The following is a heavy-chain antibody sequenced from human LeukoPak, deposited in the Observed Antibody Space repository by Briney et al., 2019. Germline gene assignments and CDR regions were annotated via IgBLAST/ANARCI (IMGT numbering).Heavy chain of an antibody. CDR1: GYTFTSYG. CDR3: ASTIFDWLPYFDY. CDR2: ISAYNGNT. J-gene: IGHJ4*02. Sequence: WASVKVSCKASGYTFTSYGISWVRQAPGQGLEWMGCISAYNGNTNYAQKLQGRVTMTTDTSTSTPYMELRSLRSDDTAVYYCASTIFDWLPYFDYWGQGTLVTVSS. V-gene: IGHV1-18*01. D-gene: IGHD3-9*01.